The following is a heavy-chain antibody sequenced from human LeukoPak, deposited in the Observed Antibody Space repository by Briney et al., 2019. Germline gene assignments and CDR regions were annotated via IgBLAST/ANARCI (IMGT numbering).Heavy chain of an antibody. CDR3: ARDTYTSGWYAGWNY. CDR2: ASYDGHNN. CDR1: GFTFSNYW. V-gene: IGHV3-30*03. D-gene: IGHD6-19*01. Sequence: GGSLRLSCAASGFTFSNYWMSWVRQAPGKGLEWVAVASYDGHNNYYADSVKGRFTISRDNSKNTLYLQMSSLRGEDTAVYYCARDTYTSGWYAGWNYWGQGTLVTVSS. J-gene: IGHJ4*02.